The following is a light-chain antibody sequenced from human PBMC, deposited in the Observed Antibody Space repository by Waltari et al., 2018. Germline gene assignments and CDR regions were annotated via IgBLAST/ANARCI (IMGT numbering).Light chain of an antibody. CDR1: YGSLSSTSY. CDR2: KAN. CDR3: LLYMGSGIWV. J-gene: IGLJ3*02. Sequence: QTVVTQEPSLSVSPGGTVTLTCALSYGSLSSTSYASWYQQCPGQTPRTLVYKANIRSSGVPDRFSCSVLGNKAGLIITGAQAEDESTYYCLLYMGSGIWVFGGGTKLTVL. V-gene: IGLV8-61*01.